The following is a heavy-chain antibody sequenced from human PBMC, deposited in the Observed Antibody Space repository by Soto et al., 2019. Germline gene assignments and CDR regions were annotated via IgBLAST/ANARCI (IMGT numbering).Heavy chain of an antibody. Sequence: PGGSLRLSCAAPGFTFSTYAMSWVRQAPGKGLEWVSAISASGESTYSADSVKGRFTISRDNSMNALYLQMSSLRIEDTAVHYCALPRGYGVFDSYGIWGQVTMVTVSS. V-gene: IGHV3-23*01. D-gene: IGHD4-17*01. CDR3: ALPRGYGVFDSYGI. J-gene: IGHJ3*02. CDR1: GFTFSTYA. CDR2: ISASGEST.